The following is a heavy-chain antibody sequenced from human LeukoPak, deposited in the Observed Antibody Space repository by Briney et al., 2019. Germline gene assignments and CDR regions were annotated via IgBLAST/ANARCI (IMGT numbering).Heavy chain of an antibody. Sequence: SVKVSCKASGGTFSSYAISWVRQAPGQGLEWMGRIIPILGIANYAQKFQGRVTITADKSTSTAYMELSSLRSEDTAVYYCARDKTYCSGGSCSFYYYYGMDVWGQGTTVTVSS. V-gene: IGHV1-69*04. CDR1: GGTFSSYA. CDR2: IIPILGIA. J-gene: IGHJ6*02. CDR3: ARDKTYCSGGSCSFYYYYGMDV. D-gene: IGHD2-15*01.